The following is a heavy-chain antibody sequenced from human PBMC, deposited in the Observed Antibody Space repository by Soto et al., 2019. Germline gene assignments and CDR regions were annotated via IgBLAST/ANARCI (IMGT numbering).Heavy chain of an antibody. J-gene: IGHJ4*02. CDR3: ARDGEMATIPYHFDY. CDR1: GYTFTSYG. D-gene: IGHD5-12*01. V-gene: IGHV1-18*04. CDR2: ISAYNGNT. Sequence: ASVKVSCKASGYTFTSYGISWVRQAPGQGLEWMGWISAYNGNTNYAQKLQGRVTMTTDTSTSTAYMELRSLRSDDTAVYYCARDGEMATIPYHFDYWGQGTLVTVSS.